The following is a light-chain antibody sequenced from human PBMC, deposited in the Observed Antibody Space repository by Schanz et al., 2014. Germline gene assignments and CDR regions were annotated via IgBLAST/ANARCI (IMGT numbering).Light chain of an antibody. CDR3: QQYNSWQT. CDR1: QSVSSN. J-gene: IGKJ1*01. CDR2: GAS. Sequence: EIVLTQSPATLSVSPGERATLSCRASQSVSSNLAWYQQKPGQAPRLLIYGASTRATGIPARFSGSGSGTEFTLTISSLQSEDFAVYYCQQYNSWQTFGQGTKVEIK. V-gene: IGKV3-15*01.